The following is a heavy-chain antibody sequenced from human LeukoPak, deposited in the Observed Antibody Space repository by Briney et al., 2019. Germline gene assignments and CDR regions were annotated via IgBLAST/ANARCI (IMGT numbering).Heavy chain of an antibody. CDR1: GFIFNSYE. CDR2: ISGSGLSI. J-gene: IGHJ6*03. V-gene: IGHV3-48*03. Sequence: PGGSLRLSCVASGFIFNSYEMNWVRQAPGKGLEWVSYISGSGLSIYYADSVKGRFTISRDNAKNSLYLQMNSLRAEDTAVYYCARDLGYYGSGSYRFWEDTPAGYMDVWGKGTTVTISS. D-gene: IGHD3-10*01. CDR3: ARDLGYYGSGSYRFWEDTPAGYMDV.